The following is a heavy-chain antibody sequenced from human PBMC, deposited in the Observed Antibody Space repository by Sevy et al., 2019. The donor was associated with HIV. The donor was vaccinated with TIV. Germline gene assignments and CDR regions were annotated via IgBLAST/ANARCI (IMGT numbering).Heavy chain of an antibody. Sequence: GGSLRLSCAASGFTFSNAWISWVRQAPGKGLEWVGRIKSKTDGGTTDYAAPVKGRFTISRDDSKNTLYLQMNSLKTEDTAVYYCTSPVLLWFGDPYGMDVWGQGTTVTVSS. CDR2: IKSKTDGGTT. CDR3: TSPVLLWFGDPYGMDV. J-gene: IGHJ6*02. D-gene: IGHD3-10*01. V-gene: IGHV3-15*01. CDR1: GFTFSNAW.